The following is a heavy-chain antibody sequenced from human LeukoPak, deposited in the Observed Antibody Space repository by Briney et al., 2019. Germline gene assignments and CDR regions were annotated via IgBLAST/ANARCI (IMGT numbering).Heavy chain of an antibody. CDR1: GCTFSSYG. D-gene: IGHD3-22*01. Sequence: PGGSLRLSCAASGCTFSSYGMHRVRQAPGKGLEWVAVISYDGSNKYYADSVKGRFTISRDNSKNTLYLQMNSLRAEDTAVYYCAKPPWDYYDSSGYYFDYWGQGTLVTVSS. V-gene: IGHV3-30*18. CDR3: AKPPWDYYDSSGYYFDY. J-gene: IGHJ4*02. CDR2: ISYDGSNK.